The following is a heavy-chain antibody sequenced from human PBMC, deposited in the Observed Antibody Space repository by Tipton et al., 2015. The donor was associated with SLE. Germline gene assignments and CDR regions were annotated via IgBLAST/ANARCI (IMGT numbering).Heavy chain of an antibody. D-gene: IGHD4/OR15-4a*01. J-gene: IGHJ6*03. CDR2: IYHSGIT. CDR1: GYSVSTAYY. V-gene: IGHV4-38-2*01. CDR3: ARRDYGPSLYYYYYYMDV. Sequence: TLSLTCAVSGYSVSTAYYWGWIRQPPGKGLEWIGTIYHSGITFYNASPQTRVTISLDTSKNQLSLKLRSVTAADTAVYYCARRDYGPSLYYYYYYMDVWGKGTTVTVSS.